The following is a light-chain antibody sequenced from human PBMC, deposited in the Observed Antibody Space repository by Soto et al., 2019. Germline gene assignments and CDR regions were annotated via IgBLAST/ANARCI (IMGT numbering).Light chain of an antibody. CDR2: GAS. CDR3: QQYYNWPPFT. V-gene: IGKV3-15*01. J-gene: IGKJ3*01. CDR1: QSVGTS. Sequence: EIVMTQSPATLSVSPGQRVTLSCRASQSVGTSIAWYQQKPGQAPRLLIYGASTRATGVPARSSGSGSGTAFTLTISSLQSEDFANYYCQQYYNWPPFTFGQGTKVDIK.